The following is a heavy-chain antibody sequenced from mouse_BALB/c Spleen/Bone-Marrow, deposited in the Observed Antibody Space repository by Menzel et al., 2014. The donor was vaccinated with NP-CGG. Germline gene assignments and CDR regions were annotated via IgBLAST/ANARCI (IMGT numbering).Heavy chain of an antibody. CDR1: GYVFSTYW. V-gene: IGHV1-80*01. J-gene: IGHJ4*01. D-gene: IGHD2-1*01. Sequence: QVQLQQSGAELARPGSSVKISCKASGYVFSTYWMHWVKQRPGQGLERIGQIYPGDGDTNYNGKFKDKAILTADKSSSTAYMQLSRLTSEASAVYFCSRSGKGAFDYWGQGTSVTVSS. CDR2: IYPGDGDT. CDR3: SRSGKGAFDY.